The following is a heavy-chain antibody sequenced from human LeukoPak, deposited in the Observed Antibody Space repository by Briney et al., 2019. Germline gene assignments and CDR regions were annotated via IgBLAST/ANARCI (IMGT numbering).Heavy chain of an antibody. J-gene: IGHJ4*02. CDR3: ARDRVLGDYGASFDY. CDR2: ISSSSSYI. D-gene: IGHD4-17*01. V-gene: IGHV3-21*01. CDR1: GFTFSSYS. Sequence: GGSLRFSCAASGFTFSSYSMNWVRQAPGKGLEWVLSISSSSSYIYYADSVKGRFTISRDNAKNSLYLQMNSLRAEDTAVYYCARDRVLGDYGASFDYWGQGTLVTVSS.